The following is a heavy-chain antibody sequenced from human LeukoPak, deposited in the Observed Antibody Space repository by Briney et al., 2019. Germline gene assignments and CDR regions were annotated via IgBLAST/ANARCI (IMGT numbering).Heavy chain of an antibody. CDR1: GFTFSSYS. J-gene: IGHJ4*02. D-gene: IGHD6-19*01. CDR2: ISSSSSYI. Sequence: GGSLRLSCAASGFTFSSYSMNWVRQAPGKGLEWVSSISSSSSYIYYADSVKGRFTISRDNAKNSLYLQMNSLRAEDTAVYYCARAVAGLRHFDYWGQGTLVTVSS. V-gene: IGHV3-21*01. CDR3: ARAVAGLRHFDY.